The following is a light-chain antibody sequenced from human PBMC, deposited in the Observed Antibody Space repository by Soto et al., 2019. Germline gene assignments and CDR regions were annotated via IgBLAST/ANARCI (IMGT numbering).Light chain of an antibody. CDR1: QSVSSSY. Sequence: EIVLTQSPGTLSLSPGERATLSCRASQSVSSSYSAWYQQQPGQAPRLLIYGASSSATSIPDMFSSSGSGTDFTLTISRLEPEDFAVYYWQQYGRSPGTFGQGTKVEIK. J-gene: IGKJ1*01. CDR3: QQYGRSPGT. CDR2: GAS. V-gene: IGKV3-20*01.